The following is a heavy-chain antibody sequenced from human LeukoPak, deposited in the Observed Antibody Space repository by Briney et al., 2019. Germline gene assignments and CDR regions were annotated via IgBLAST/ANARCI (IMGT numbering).Heavy chain of an antibody. CDR2: INQDGSDK. J-gene: IGHJ4*02. CDR3: AREGDFGYSSSY. V-gene: IGHV3-7*01. Sequence: PGGSLRLSCSASGFTFSRYWMTWVRQAPGKGLEWVANINQDGSDKSYVDSVRGRFTISRDNAKNSLYLQMNSLRVEDTAVYYCAREGDFGYSSSYWGQGTLVTVSS. D-gene: IGHD6-13*01. CDR1: GFTFSRYW.